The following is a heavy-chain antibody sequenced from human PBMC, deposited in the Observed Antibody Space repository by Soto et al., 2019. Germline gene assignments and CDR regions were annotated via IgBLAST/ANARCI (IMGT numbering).Heavy chain of an antibody. CDR3: VCFECGRTAVVTAMEANGY. D-gene: IGHD2-21*02. J-gene: IGHJ4*02. CDR1: GFTFSNYW. Sequence: VQLVASGGDLVQPGGSLRLSCAASGFTFSNYWMHWVRQGPGKGLVWVSRVNSDESSTSYADSVKGRFTISRDNAKNTLYLQMSSLRLEDTALYYCVCFECGRTAVVTAMEANGYWGQGTLVTVSS. V-gene: IGHV3-74*01. CDR2: VNSDESST.